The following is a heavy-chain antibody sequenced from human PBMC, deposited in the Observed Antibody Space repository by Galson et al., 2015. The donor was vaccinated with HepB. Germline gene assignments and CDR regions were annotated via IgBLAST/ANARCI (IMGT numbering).Heavy chain of an antibody. CDR2: ISRSGTNI. Sequence: SLRLSCAAYGFTFSDHTMNWVRQAPGKGLEWVSSISRSGTNIYYADSVRGRFTISRDNTKKSLYLQMSSLRAEDTALYYCARDFKVTPAGSGSPYYSGMDVWGQGTTVTVSS. V-gene: IGHV3-21*01. D-gene: IGHD3-22*01. CDR3: ARDFKVTPAGSGSPYYSGMDV. CDR1: GFTFSDHT. J-gene: IGHJ6*02.